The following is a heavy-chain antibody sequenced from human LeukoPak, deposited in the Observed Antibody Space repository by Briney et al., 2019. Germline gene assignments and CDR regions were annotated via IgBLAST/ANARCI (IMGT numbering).Heavy chain of an antibody. V-gene: IGHV3-43*02. Sequence: GGSLRLSCAASGFTLSNYDMHWVRQAPGKGLEWVSLISGDGGSTYYADSVKGRFTISRDNSKNSLYLQMNSLRTEDTALYYCAKDGDYDSSGYYLHAFDIWGQGTMVTVSS. D-gene: IGHD3-22*01. CDR1: GFTLSNYD. J-gene: IGHJ3*02. CDR3: AKDGDYDSSGYYLHAFDI. CDR2: ISGDGGST.